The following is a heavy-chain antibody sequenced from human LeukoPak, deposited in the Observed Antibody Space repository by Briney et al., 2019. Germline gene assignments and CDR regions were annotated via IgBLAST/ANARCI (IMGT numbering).Heavy chain of an antibody. CDR1: GVSISSSTYY. J-gene: IGHJ4*02. Sequence: SETLSLTCTVSGVSISSSTYYWDWIRQPPGKGLEWIGNIYHSGNTYYNPSLKSRVAISVDTSKNQFSLKLRSVTAADTAVYYCAIDYGDYDLQYWGQGTLVTVSS. CDR3: AIDYGDYDLQY. V-gene: IGHV4-39*01. CDR2: IYHSGNT. D-gene: IGHD4-17*01.